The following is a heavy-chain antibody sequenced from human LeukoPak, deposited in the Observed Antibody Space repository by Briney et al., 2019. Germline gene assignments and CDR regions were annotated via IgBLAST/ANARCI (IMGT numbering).Heavy chain of an antibody. Sequence: GASVKVSFKVSGYTLRELSMHWGRQAPAKGLQWMGVFDPEDGESIIAQKFQGRLTMTEDTSTDTAYMELSSLTSEDTAMSYCATGHCHTSSCYYYYMDVWGKGTTVTVSS. CDR1: GYTLRELS. CDR3: ATGHCHTSSCYYYYMDV. D-gene: IGHD2/OR15-2a*01. CDR2: FDPEDGES. V-gene: IGHV1-24*01. J-gene: IGHJ6*03.